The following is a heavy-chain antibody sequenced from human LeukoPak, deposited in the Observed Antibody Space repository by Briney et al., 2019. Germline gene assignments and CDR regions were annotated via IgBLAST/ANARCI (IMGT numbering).Heavy chain of an antibody. CDR1: GFTVSSNY. CDR3: ARAGVGYSGYNSPFQFDY. V-gene: IGHV3-53*01. J-gene: IGHJ4*02. D-gene: IGHD5-12*01. CDR2: IYSGGST. Sequence: GSLRLSCAASGFTVSSNYMSWVRQAPGKGLEWVSVIYSGGSTYYADSVKGRFTISRDNSKNTLYLQMNSLRAEDTAVYYCARAGVGYSGYNSPFQFDYWGQGTLVTVSS.